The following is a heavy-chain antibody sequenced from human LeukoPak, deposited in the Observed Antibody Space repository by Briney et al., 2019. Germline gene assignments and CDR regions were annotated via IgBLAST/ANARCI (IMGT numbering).Heavy chain of an antibody. V-gene: IGHV3-53*01. J-gene: IGHJ4*02. D-gene: IGHD5-18*01. CDR1: GFTVSLKY. CDR2: IYSDGST. Sequence: GGSLRLSCAASGFTVSLKYMSWVRQAPGKELEWVSDIYSDGSTYYADSVKGRFTISRDNSKNTLYLQMNSLRAEDTAVYYCAKTDYSHGYGFFDYWGQGTLVTVSS. CDR3: AKTDYSHGYGFFDY.